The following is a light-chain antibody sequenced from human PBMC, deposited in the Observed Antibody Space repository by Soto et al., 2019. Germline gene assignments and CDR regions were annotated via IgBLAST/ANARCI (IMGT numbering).Light chain of an antibody. Sequence: QSVRTQPPSASGAPGQPCTISCTGTSSGVGGYNYVSGYQQHPGKAPKLIISEVSKRPSGVPDRFSGSKSGNTASLTVSGLQAEDEADYYCTSHAGSNNYVFGTGTKVTVL. CDR2: EVS. CDR3: TSHAGSNNYV. J-gene: IGLJ1*01. V-gene: IGLV2-8*01. CDR1: SSGVGGYNY.